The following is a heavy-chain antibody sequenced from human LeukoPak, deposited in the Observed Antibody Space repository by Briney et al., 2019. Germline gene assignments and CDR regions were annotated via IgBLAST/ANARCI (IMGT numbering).Heavy chain of an antibody. CDR1: GYTFTSYG. D-gene: IGHD3-10*01. CDR3: ARGTRITMVRGVIAPFDY. J-gene: IGHJ4*02. CDR2: MNPNSGNT. V-gene: IGHV1-8*02. Sequence: ASVKVSCKASGYTFTSYGISWVRQATGQGLEWMGWMNPNSGNTGYAQKFQGRVTMTRNTSISTAYMELSSLRSEDTAVYYCARGTRITMVRGVIAPFDYWGQGTLVTVSS.